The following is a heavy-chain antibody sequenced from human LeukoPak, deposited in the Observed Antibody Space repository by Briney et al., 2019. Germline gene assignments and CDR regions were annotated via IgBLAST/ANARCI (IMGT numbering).Heavy chain of an antibody. CDR1: GGSFSGYY. CDR2: INHSGST. CDR3: AREEDYGGNSYYMDV. V-gene: IGHV4-34*01. Sequence: SETLSLTCAVYGGSFSGYYWSWIRQPPGKGPEWIGEINHSGSTNYNPSLKSRVTISVDTSKNQFSLKLSSVTAADTAVYYCAREEDYGGNSYYMDVWDKGTTVTVSS. J-gene: IGHJ6*03. D-gene: IGHD4-23*01.